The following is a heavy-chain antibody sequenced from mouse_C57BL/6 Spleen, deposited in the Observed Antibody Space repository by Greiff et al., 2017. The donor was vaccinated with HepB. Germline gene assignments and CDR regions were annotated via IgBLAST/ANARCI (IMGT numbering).Heavy chain of an antibody. V-gene: IGHV1-5*01. Sequence: VQLQQSGIVLARPGASVKMSCKTSGYTFTSYWMHWVKQRPGQGLEWIGAIYPGNSDTSYNQKFKGKAKLTAVTSASTAYMELSSLTNEDSAVYYCTREDYDYHYYAMDYWGQGTSVTVSS. CDR3: TREDYDYHYYAMDY. J-gene: IGHJ4*01. CDR1: GYTFTSYW. D-gene: IGHD2-4*01. CDR2: IYPGNSDT.